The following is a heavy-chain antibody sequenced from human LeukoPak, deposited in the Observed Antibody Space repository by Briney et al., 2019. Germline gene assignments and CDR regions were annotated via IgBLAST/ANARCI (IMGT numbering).Heavy chain of an antibody. D-gene: IGHD1-26*01. Sequence: GGSLRLSCAASGFPFSNYAMSWVRQAPGKGLEWVSSLISSGAVTYYADSVKGRFTISRDNSRNTLYLQMNSLRVEDSAVYYCAKDVGTTMFDYWGQGTLVTVSS. CDR2: LISSGAVT. J-gene: IGHJ4*02. V-gene: IGHV3-23*01. CDR3: AKDVGTTMFDY. CDR1: GFPFSNYA.